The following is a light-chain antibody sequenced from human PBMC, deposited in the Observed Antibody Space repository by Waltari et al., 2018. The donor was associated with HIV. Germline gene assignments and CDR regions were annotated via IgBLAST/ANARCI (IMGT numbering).Light chain of an antibody. Sequence: SVLTQPPSASGTPGQRVTISCSGSSSNIGSHYVFWYQQLPGTAPKLLMHRNQQRPSGVPDRFSDSTSGTSASLAIRGLRSEDEADYYCATWDDSLSGVLFGGGTKLTVL. CDR1: SSNIGSHY. CDR3: ATWDDSLSGVL. V-gene: IGLV1-47*01. J-gene: IGLJ2*01. CDR2: RNQ.